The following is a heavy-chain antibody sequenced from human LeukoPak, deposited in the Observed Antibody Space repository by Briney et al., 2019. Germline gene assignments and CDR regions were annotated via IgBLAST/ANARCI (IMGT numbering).Heavy chain of an antibody. V-gene: IGHV1-69*04. J-gene: IGHJ4*02. D-gene: IGHD5-18*01. CDR1: GGTFSSYA. CDR3: ARDLETPGIQLWLPFDY. Sequence: GASVKVSCKASGGTFSSYAISWVRQAPGQGLEWMGRILPILGIANYAQKFQGRVTITADKSTSTAYMELSSLRSEDTAVYYCARDLETPGIQLWLPFDYWGQGTLVTVSS. CDR2: ILPILGIA.